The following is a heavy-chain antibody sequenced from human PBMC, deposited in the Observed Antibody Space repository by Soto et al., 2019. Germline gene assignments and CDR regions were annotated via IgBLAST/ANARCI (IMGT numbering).Heavy chain of an antibody. CDR1: GGSFSGYY. Sequence: VQLQQWGAGLLKPSETLSLTCAVYGGSFSGYYWSWIHQPPGKGLEWIGEINHIGGTNYDPSLNSRVTISLDTSKNQFTLRLSSVTAADTAVYYCAGGTWDLRFDPWGQGTLVTVSS. CDR2: INHIGGT. D-gene: IGHD1-26*01. J-gene: IGHJ5*02. CDR3: AGGTWDLRFDP. V-gene: IGHV4-34*01.